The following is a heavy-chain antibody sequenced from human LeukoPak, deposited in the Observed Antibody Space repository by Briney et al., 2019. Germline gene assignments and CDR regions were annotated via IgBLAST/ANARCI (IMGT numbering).Heavy chain of an antibody. CDR1: GGSFSGYY. Sequence: LSLTCAVYGGSFSGYYWSWIRQPPGKGLEWVSYISSSGSTIYYADSVKGRFTISRDNAKNSLYLQMNSLRAEDTAVYYCARRTGITYYFDYWGQGTLVTVSS. CDR3: ARRTGITYYFDY. CDR2: ISSSGSTI. D-gene: IGHD3-16*01. J-gene: IGHJ4*02. V-gene: IGHV3-11*01.